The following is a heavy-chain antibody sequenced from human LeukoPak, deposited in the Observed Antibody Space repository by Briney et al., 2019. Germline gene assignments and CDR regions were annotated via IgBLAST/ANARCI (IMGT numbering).Heavy chain of an antibody. CDR2: IIPIFGTA. Sequence: GASVKVSCKASGGTFISYAISWVRQAPGQGLGWMGGIIPIFGTANYAQKFQGRVTITADESTSTAYMELSSLRSEDTAVYYCARDDSSSWTTFDYWGQGTLVTVSS. CDR1: GGTFISYA. J-gene: IGHJ4*02. V-gene: IGHV1-69*13. D-gene: IGHD6-13*01. CDR3: ARDDSSSWTTFDY.